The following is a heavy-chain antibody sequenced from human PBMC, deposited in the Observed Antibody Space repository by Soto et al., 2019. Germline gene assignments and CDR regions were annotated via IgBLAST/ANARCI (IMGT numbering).Heavy chain of an antibody. V-gene: IGHV2-5*02. CDR1: GFSLSTSGVG. D-gene: IGHD6-19*01. Sequence: QITLKESGPTLVKPTQTLTLTCTFSGFSLSTSGVGVGWIRQPPGKALEWLALIYWDDDKRYSPSLKSRLTIMKETSKNQVVLIMSNMEPVETATYHCVHRGPVSSRFTGGYFHSCGQGSLLTGSS. J-gene: IGHJ4*02. CDR3: VHRGPVSSRFTGGYFHS. CDR2: IYWDDDK.